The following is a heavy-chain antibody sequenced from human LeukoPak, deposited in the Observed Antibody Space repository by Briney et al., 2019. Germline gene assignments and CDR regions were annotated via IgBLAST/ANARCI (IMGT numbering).Heavy chain of an antibody. J-gene: IGHJ6*02. CDR1: GGSISSYY. CDR3: ARGLGARYYYYGMDV. V-gene: IGHV4-59*01. D-gene: IGHD1-26*01. CDR2: IYYSGST. Sequence: SETLSLTCTVSGGSISSYYLSWIRQPPGKGLEWIGYIYYSGSTNYNPSLKSRVTISVDTSKNQFSLKLSSVTAADTAVYYCARGLGARYYYYGMDVWGQGTTVTVSS.